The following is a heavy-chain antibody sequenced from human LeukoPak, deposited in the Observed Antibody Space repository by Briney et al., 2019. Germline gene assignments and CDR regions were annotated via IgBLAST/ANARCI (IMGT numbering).Heavy chain of an antibody. CDR1: GGTFSSYA. CDR2: IIPIFGTA. V-gene: IGHV1-69*05. CDR3: AVDPGGTHYGMDV. D-gene: IGHD1-1*01. J-gene: IGHJ6*02. Sequence: SVKVSCKASGGTFSSYAISWVRQAPGQGLEWMGGIIPIFGTANYAQKLQGRVTMTTDTSTSTAYMELRSLRSDDTAVYYCAVDPGGTHYGMDVWGQGTTVTVSS.